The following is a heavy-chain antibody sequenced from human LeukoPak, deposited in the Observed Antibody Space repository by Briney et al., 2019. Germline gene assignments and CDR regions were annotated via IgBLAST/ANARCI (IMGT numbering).Heavy chain of an antibody. V-gene: IGHV3-21*01. CDR2: ISSSSSYI. Sequence: PGGSLRLSCAASGFTFSSYSMNWVRQAPGKGLEWVSSISSSSSYIYYADSVKGRFTISRDNAKNSLYLQMNSLRAEDTAVYYCARDGSPRRRGIAAAGTPDAFDIWGQGTMVTVSS. J-gene: IGHJ3*02. D-gene: IGHD6-13*01. CDR3: ARDGSPRRRGIAAAGTPDAFDI. CDR1: GFTFSSYS.